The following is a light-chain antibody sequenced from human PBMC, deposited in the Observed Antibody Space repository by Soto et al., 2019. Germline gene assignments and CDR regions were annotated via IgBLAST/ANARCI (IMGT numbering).Light chain of an antibody. CDR3: HQRSNWWT. V-gene: IGKV3-11*01. CDR1: QSLSSS. Sequence: EIVLQQPPATLSLFPGERPTLSCRASQSLSSSLAWYQQKPGQAPRALIYDTSTRATGIPARFSGSGSGTDFTLTISSLEPEDSAVYYCHQRSNWWTFGQGTRVEIK. J-gene: IGKJ1*01. CDR2: DTS.